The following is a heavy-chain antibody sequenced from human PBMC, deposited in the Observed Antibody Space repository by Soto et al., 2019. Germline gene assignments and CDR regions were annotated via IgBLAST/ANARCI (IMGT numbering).Heavy chain of an antibody. V-gene: IGHV1-18*01. CDR1: GYTFTSYG. CDR2: ISAYNGNT. J-gene: IGHJ4*02. CDR3: ARDLDGSNSDKIQEFDY. D-gene: IGHD1-26*01. Sequence: ASVKVSCKASGYTFTSYGISWVRQAPGQGLERMGWISAYNGNTNYAQKLKGRVTMTTDTSTSTAYMELRSLRSDDTAVYYCARDLDGSNSDKIQEFDYWGQGTLVTVSS.